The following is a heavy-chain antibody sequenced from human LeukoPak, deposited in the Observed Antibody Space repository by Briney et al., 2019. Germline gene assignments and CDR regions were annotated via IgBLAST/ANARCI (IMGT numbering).Heavy chain of an antibody. CDR2: INHSGST. CDR3: AISVRSGSYSNWFDP. J-gene: IGHJ5*02. Sequence: SETLSLTCTVSGGSISSGSYYWSWIRQPPGKGLEWIGEINHSGSTNYNPSLKSRVTISVDTSKNQFSLKLSSVTAADTAVYYCAISVRSGSYSNWFDPWGQGTLVTVSS. CDR1: GGSISSGSYY. D-gene: IGHD1-26*01. V-gene: IGHV4-39*07.